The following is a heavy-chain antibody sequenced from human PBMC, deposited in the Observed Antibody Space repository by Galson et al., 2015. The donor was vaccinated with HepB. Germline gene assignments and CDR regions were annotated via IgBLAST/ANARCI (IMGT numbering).Heavy chain of an antibody. CDR3: ASSPSPLYYYYMDV. V-gene: IGHV1-69*13. CDR2: IIPIFGTA. Sequence: SVKVSCKASGGTFSSYAISWVRQAPGQGLEWMGGIIPIFGTANYAQKFQGRVTITADESTSTAYMELSSLRSEDTAVYYCASSPSPLYYYYMDVWGKGTTVTVSS. J-gene: IGHJ6*03. CDR1: GGTFSSYA.